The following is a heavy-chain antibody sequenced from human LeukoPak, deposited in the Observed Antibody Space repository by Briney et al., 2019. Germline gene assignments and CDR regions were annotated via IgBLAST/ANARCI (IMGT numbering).Heavy chain of an antibody. V-gene: IGHV4-4*07. Sequence: SETLSLTCTVSGGSISSYYWSWIRQPAGKGLEWIGRIYTSGSTNYNPSLKSRVTMSVDTSKNQFSLKLSSVTAADTAVYYCARGRMDYYDSSDYYYYYYGMDVWGQGTTVTVSS. J-gene: IGHJ6*02. CDR1: GGSISSYY. CDR3: ARGRMDYYDSSDYYYYYYGMDV. D-gene: IGHD3-22*01. CDR2: IYTSGST.